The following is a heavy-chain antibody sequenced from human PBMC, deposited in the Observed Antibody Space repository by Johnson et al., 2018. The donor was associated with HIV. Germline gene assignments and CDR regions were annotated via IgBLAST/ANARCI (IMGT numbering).Heavy chain of an antibody. V-gene: IGHV3-66*02. J-gene: IGHJ3*02. CDR2: ITWNSGEI. CDR3: AILGWGAFDI. Sequence: VQLVESGGGLEQPGGSLRLSCAASGFTVSSNYMSWVRQAPGKGLEWVSVITWNSGEIDYADSVEGRFTISRDNTKNSLYLQMNSLRAEDTAVYYCAILGWGAFDIWGQGTMVTVSS. D-gene: IGHD2-21*01. CDR1: GFTVSSNY.